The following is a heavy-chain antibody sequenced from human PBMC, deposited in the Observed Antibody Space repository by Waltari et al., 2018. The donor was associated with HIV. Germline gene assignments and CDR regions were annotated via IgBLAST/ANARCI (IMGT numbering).Heavy chain of an antibody. D-gene: IGHD2-21*02. V-gene: IGHV4-38-2*01. Sequence: QVQLQESGPGLVKRSETRSPTCAVSGYSISSRYYWGWIRQPTGKVLELIGSSYHSGRTYYNPSLKSRLTISVDTSKNQFSLKLTSVTAADTAVYYCARRPVPSDEFDPWGQGTLVTVSS. CDR2: SYHSGRT. CDR1: GYSISSRYY. J-gene: IGHJ5*02. CDR3: ARRPVPSDEFDP.